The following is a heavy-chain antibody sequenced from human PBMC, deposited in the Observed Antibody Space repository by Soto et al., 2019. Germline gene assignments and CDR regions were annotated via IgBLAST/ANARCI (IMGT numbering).Heavy chain of an antibody. J-gene: IGHJ4*02. V-gene: IGHV1-8*01. CDR3: ARDTFCSGGSCHYYFDY. CDR1: GYTFTSYD. CDR2: MNPNSGNT. Sequence: ASVKVSCKASGYTFTSYDINWVRQATGQGLEWMGWMNPNSGNTGYAQKFQGRVTMTRNTSISTAYMELSSLRSEDTAVYYCARDTFCSGGSCHYYFDYWGQGTPVTVSS. D-gene: IGHD2-15*01.